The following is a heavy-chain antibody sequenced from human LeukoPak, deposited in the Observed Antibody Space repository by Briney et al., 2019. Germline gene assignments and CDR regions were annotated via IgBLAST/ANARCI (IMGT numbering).Heavy chain of an antibody. Sequence: PSETLSLTCTVPGGSISSYYWGWIRQPPGKGLEWIGYIYYSGSTNYNPSLKSRVTISVDTSKHQFSLKLSSVTAADTAVYYCASERITMVRGVRGGEFDYWGQGTLVTVSS. V-gene: IGHV4-59*01. CDR3: ASERITMVRGVRGGEFDY. CDR1: GGSISSYY. D-gene: IGHD3-10*01. J-gene: IGHJ4*02. CDR2: IYYSGST.